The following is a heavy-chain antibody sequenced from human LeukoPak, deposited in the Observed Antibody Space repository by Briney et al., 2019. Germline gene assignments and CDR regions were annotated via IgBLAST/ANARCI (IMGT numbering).Heavy chain of an antibody. Sequence: ASVKVSCKASGFTFSNSAMQWVRQARGQRLEWIGWIIVGSGRTHYAQNLQERITITRDMSTNTAYMELSSLRSDDTAVYYCAAELYSGTYGRCCSFAFWGQGTQVTVSS. D-gene: IGHD1-26*01. CDR3: AAELYSGTYGRCCSFAF. CDR1: GFTFSNSA. V-gene: IGHV1-58*02. J-gene: IGHJ4*02. CDR2: IIVGSGRT.